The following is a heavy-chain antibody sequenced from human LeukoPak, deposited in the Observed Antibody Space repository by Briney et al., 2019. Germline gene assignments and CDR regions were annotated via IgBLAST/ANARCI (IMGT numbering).Heavy chain of an antibody. D-gene: IGHD3-22*01. V-gene: IGHV5-51*01. CDR2: NYPGDSDT. CDR3: VRRSIGGYYYSHFEL. CDR1: GYRFNNYW. Sequence: PGESLKISCKGSGYRFNNYWVGGVRQTAGKGLDWRGVNYPGDSDTRYSPSSQGLVTISIDKSISNAYLQWSSLKATDAAVYYCVRRSIGGYYYSHFELWGQGTRVTVSS. J-gene: IGHJ3*01.